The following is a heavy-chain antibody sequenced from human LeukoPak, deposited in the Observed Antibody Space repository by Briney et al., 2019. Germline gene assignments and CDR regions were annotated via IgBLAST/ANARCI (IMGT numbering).Heavy chain of an antibody. CDR2: IKSEYDGGTT. Sequence: GGSLRLSCAASGFIFSNAWMNWVRQVPGKGLEWVGRIKSEYDGGTTDYAAHAKGRFTISRDDSKNTVYLQMNSLKTEDTAVYYCNTGGYYFDYWGQGTLVTVSS. J-gene: IGHJ4*02. CDR1: GFIFSNAW. V-gene: IGHV3-15*01. CDR3: NTGGYYFDY.